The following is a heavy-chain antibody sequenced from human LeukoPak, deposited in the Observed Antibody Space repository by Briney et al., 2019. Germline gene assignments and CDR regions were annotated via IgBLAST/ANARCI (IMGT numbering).Heavy chain of an antibody. D-gene: IGHD2-2*01. V-gene: IGHV4-59*01. CDR2: IYYSGST. Sequence: SETLSLTCTVSGGSISSYYWSWIRQPPGKGLEWIGYIYYSGSTNYNPSLKSRVTISVDTSKNQFSLKLSSVTAADTAVYYCARAGYCSSTSCYRTDTFDIWGQGTMVTVSS. CDR1: GGSISSYY. J-gene: IGHJ3*02. CDR3: ARAGYCSSTSCYRTDTFDI.